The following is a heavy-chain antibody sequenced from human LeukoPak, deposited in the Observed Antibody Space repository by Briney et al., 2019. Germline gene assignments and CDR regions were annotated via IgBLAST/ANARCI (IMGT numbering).Heavy chain of an antibody. V-gene: IGHV3-30-3*01. CDR3: ARALRFLEGRGGTFDV. CDR2: ISYDGGNK. CDR1: GFTFSSYA. Sequence: PGRSLRLSCAASGFTFSSYAMHWVRLAPGKGLEWVAVISYDGGNKYYADSVKGQFTISRDNSKNTLYLQMNSLRAEDTAVYYCARALRFLEGRGGTFDVWGQGTMVTVSS. J-gene: IGHJ3*01. D-gene: IGHD3-3*01.